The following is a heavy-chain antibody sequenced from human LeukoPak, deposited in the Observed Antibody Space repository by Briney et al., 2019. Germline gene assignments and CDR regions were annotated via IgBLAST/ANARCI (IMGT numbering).Heavy chain of an antibody. CDR1: GFTFSNAW. V-gene: IGHV3-15*01. CDR2: IKSKTDGGTT. Sequence: GGSLRLSCAASGFTFSNAWMSWVRQAPGKGLEWVGRIKSKTDGGTTDYAAPVKGRFTISRDDSKNTLYLQMNSLKTEDTAAYYCTTEYYDYVWGSYPHYFDYWGQGTLVTVSS. CDR3: TTEYYDYVWGSYPHYFDY. J-gene: IGHJ4*02. D-gene: IGHD3-16*02.